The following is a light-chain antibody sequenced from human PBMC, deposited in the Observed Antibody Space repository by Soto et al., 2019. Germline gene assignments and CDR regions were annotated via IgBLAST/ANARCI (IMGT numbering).Light chain of an antibody. CDR2: AAS. J-gene: IGKJ1*01. CDR3: QQSYSTPRT. Sequence: MTQSPASLSASVGGRVTITCRASQSISSYLNWYQQKPGKAPKLLIYAASSLQSGVPSRFSGSGSGTDFTLTISSLQPEDFATYYCQQSYSTPRTFGQGTKVDI. V-gene: IGKV1-39*01. CDR1: QSISSY.